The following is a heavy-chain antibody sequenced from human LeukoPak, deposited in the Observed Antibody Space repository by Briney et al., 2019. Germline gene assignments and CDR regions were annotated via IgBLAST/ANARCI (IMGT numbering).Heavy chain of an antibody. V-gene: IGHV4-61*05. CDR2: IYYSGST. D-gene: IGHD3-3*01. Sequence: SETLSLTCTVSGGAITDSNYYWGWTRQPPGKGLEWIGYIYYSGSTNYNPSLKSRVTISVDTSKNQFSLKLSSVTAADTAVYYCARLEVLWDFWSGPTTFYFDYWGQGTLVTVSS. CDR1: GGAITDSNYY. CDR3: ARLEVLWDFWSGPTTFYFDY. J-gene: IGHJ4*02.